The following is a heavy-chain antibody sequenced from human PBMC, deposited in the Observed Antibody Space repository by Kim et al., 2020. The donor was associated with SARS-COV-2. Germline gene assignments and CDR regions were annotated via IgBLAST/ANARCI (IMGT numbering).Heavy chain of an antibody. D-gene: IGHD6-13*01. CDR3: ATTEQQLVGYYFDY. Sequence: ADTVKGRFTIPRDNSKNTLYLQMNSLRAEDTAVYYCATTEQQLVGYYFDYWGQGTLVTVSS. J-gene: IGHJ4*02. V-gene: IGHV3-23*01.